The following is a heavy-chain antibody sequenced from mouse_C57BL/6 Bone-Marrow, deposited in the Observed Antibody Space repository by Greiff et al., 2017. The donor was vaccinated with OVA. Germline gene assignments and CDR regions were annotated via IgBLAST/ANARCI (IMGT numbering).Heavy chain of an antibody. J-gene: IGHJ4*01. Sequence: VQLQQSGAELARPGASVKLSCKASGYTFTSYGISWVKKRTGQGLEWIGEIYPRSGNTYYNEKFKGKATLTADKSSSTAYMELRSLTSEDSAVYFWARRSVTTFPYAMDYWGQGTSVTVSS. V-gene: IGHV1-81*01. CDR2: IYPRSGNT. CDR3: ARRSVTTFPYAMDY. CDR1: GYTFTSYG. D-gene: IGHD2-1*01.